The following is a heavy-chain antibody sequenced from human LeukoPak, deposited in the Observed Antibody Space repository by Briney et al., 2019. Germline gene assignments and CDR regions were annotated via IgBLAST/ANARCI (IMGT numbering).Heavy chain of an antibody. Sequence: GESLTLSCEASSSKAMSWVRRAPGKGLELLSTIRRSADKPYYADSVKGRVTISRDNSKNILFLQMDSLRVEDTALYYCARENVVVVAQVGQSHRPNFFDHWGQGIQVTVSS. CDR2: IRRSADKP. J-gene: IGHJ4*02. CDR3: ARENVVVVAQVGQSHRPNFFDH. D-gene: IGHD2-15*01. CDR1: SSKA. V-gene: IGHV3-23*01.